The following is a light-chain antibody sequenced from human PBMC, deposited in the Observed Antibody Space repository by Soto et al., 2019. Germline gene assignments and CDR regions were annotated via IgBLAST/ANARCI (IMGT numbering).Light chain of an antibody. CDR1: QTVSSN. V-gene: IGKV3-15*01. Sequence: EIVMTQSPETLSVSPGEIATLSCRSRQTVSSNVACYHQKPGQAPRLLIYGTSTRATGIPARFSGSGSGTEFTLTISSLQSEDFEVYYCQQYNNWPQTFGQGTKVEIK. CDR3: QQYNNWPQT. J-gene: IGKJ1*01. CDR2: GTS.